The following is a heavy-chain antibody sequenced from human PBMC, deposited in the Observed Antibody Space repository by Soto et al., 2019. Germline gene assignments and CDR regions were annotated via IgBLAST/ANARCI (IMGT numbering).Heavy chain of an antibody. V-gene: IGHV3-23*01. CDR3: AKGTYYDILTGYYKSGLYFDY. CDR2: ISGSGSSR. J-gene: IGHJ4*02. Sequence: GGSLRLSCVVSGFTFNSYAMSWVRQAPGKGLEWVSAISGSGSSRDYADSVKGRFTISRDNSMNTLYLQMNSLRAEDTAVYYCAKGTYYDILTGYYKSGLYFDYWGQGTLVTVSS. CDR1: GFTFNSYA. D-gene: IGHD3-9*01.